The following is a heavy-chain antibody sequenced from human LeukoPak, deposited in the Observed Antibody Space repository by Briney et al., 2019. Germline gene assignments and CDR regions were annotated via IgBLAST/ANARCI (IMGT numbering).Heavy chain of an antibody. Sequence: PGGSLRLSCAASGFTFSRYGMHWVRQAPGKGLEWVALIWYDGSNKYYADSVKGRFSISRDNSKNTLYLQMNSLTAEDTAVYYCARDYGTNSWYDLLGYFDYWGQGTLVTVSS. D-gene: IGHD6-13*01. CDR1: GFTFSRYG. V-gene: IGHV3-33*01. CDR2: IWYDGSNK. J-gene: IGHJ4*02. CDR3: ARDYGTNSWYDLLGYFDY.